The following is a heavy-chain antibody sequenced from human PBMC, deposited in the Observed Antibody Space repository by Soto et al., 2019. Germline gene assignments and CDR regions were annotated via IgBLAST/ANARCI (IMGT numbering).Heavy chain of an antibody. J-gene: IGHJ5*02. D-gene: IGHD6-19*01. Sequence: ASVKGSCKASGYTFTSYAMHWVRQAPGQRLEWMGWINAGNGNTKYSQKFQGRVTITRDTSASTAYMELSSLRSEDTAVYYCARDVLGHSSGWSGWFDPWGQGTLVTVSS. CDR3: ARDVLGHSSGWSGWFDP. CDR2: INAGNGNT. CDR1: GYTFTSYA. V-gene: IGHV1-3*01.